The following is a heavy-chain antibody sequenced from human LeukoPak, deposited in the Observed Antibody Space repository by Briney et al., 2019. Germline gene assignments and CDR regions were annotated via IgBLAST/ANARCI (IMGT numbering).Heavy chain of an antibody. CDR3: ARDSTMIVVATGAYYFDY. CDR1: GYTFTSYY. Sequence: ASVKVSCKASGYTFTSYYMHWVRQAPGQGLEWMGIINPSGGSTSYAQKFQGRVTMTRDTSTSTVYMELSSLRPEDTAVYYCARDSTMIVVATGAYYFDYWGQGTLVTVSS. J-gene: IGHJ4*02. CDR2: INPSGGST. D-gene: IGHD3-22*01. V-gene: IGHV1-46*01.